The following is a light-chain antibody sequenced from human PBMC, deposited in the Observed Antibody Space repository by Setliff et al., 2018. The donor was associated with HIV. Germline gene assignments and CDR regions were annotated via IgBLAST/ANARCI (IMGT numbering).Light chain of an antibody. J-gene: IGLJ1*01. CDR2: DVS. CDR1: SSDVGTYNA. CDR3: SSYTSSSTDV. Sequence: QSALTQPASVSGSPGQSITISCTGTSSDVGTYNAVYWYQQHPGKAPKLMIYDVSTRPSGVSNRFSGSKSGNTASLTISGLQTEDEADYYCSSYTSSSTDVFGKGTKVTVL. V-gene: IGLV2-14*01.